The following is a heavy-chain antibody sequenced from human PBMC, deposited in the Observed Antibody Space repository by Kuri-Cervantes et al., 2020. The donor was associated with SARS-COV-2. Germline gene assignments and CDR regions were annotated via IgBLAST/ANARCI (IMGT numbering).Heavy chain of an antibody. Sequence: GGSLRLSCAASGFTFSSYDMHWVRQATGKGLEWVSAIGTAGDPYYPGSVKGRFTISRDNAKNTLYLQMNSLRAEDTAVYYCARDLVDSGSWTSDNYYYYYGMDVWGQGTTVTVSS. CDR3: ARDLVDSGSWTSDNYYYYYGMDV. CDR2: IGTAGDP. J-gene: IGHJ6*02. D-gene: IGHD6-13*01. CDR1: GFTFSSYD. V-gene: IGHV3-13*05.